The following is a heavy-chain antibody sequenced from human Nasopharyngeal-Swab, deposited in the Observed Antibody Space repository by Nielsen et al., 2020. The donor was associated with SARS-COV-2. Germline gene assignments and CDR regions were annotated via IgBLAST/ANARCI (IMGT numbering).Heavy chain of an antibody. Sequence: GSLRLSCAVYGGSFSGYYWSWIRQPPGKGLEWIGEINHSGSTNYNPSLKSRVTISVDTSKNQFSLKLSSVTAADTAVYYCASLINWDAFDIWGQGTMVTVSS. D-gene: IGHD1-1*01. CDR2: INHSGST. CDR1: GGSFSGYY. V-gene: IGHV4-34*01. CDR3: ASLINWDAFDI. J-gene: IGHJ3*02.